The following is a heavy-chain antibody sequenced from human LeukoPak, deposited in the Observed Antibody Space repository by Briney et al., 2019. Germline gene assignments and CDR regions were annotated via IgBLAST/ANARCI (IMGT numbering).Heavy chain of an antibody. J-gene: IGHJ3*02. D-gene: IGHD1-26*01. CDR2: ILGSASS. Sequence: PETLPLTCTVSGGSITDYYWSWIRHPPGKGLEWMGWILGSASSNYNPSLTSRLTMSVDTSKSHFSLKLTSATAADTAVYYCAREKDTGSNHAKIRYDIWGQGTMVTVSS. V-gene: IGHV4-59*01. CDR1: GGSITDYY. CDR3: AREKDTGSNHAKIRYDI.